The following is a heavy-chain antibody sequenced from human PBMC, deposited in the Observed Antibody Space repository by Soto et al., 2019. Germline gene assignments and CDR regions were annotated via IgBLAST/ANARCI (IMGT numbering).Heavy chain of an antibody. V-gene: IGHV1-18*04. J-gene: IGHJ4*02. CDR2: VSPYDGTT. CDR3: ARVRGATTSPDPRLDY. Sequence: HLAQSGAEVKRPGASVKVSCQSSGYTFINYHISWLRQAPGQGLEWIGRVSPYDGTTVFAQRFQDRVKMIADTSTSTPYMELGNPTSDDTAVYFCARVRGATTSPDPRLDYWGQGTLITVSS. D-gene: IGHD2-2*01. CDR1: GYTFINYH.